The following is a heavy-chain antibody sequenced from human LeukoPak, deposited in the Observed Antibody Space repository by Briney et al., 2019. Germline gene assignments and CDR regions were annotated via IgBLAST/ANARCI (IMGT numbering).Heavy chain of an antibody. CDR3: ASAYCGGDCYGMDV. V-gene: IGHV3-48*02. D-gene: IGHD2-21*02. Sequence: GGSLRLSCAASGFTFSSYSMNWVRQAPGKGLEWVSYISSSSSTIYYADSVKGRFTISRDNAKNSLYLQMNSLRDEDTAVYYCASAYCGGDCYGMDVWGQGTTVTVSS. CDR1: GFTFSSYS. CDR2: ISSSSSTI. J-gene: IGHJ6*02.